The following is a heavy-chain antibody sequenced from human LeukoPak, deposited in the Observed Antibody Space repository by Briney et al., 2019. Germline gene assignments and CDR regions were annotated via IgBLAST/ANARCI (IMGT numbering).Heavy chain of an antibody. D-gene: IGHD6-19*01. V-gene: IGHV1-46*01. CDR3: ARDDPLDKISSGWGP. J-gene: IGHJ5*02. Sequence: ASVKVSCKASGYTFTSYYIHWVRQAPGQGLEWMGIINPSGGSTGYAQKFQGRVTMTRDTSTNTVYMELSSLRSEDTAVYYCARDDPLDKISSGWGPWGQGTLVTASS. CDR2: INPSGGST. CDR1: GYTFTSYY.